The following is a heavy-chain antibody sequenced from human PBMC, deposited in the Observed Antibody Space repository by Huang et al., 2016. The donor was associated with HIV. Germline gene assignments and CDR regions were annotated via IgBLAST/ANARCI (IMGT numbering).Heavy chain of an antibody. CDR1: GGSISSYY. Sequence: QVQLQESGPGLVKPSETLSLTCTVSGGSISSYYWSWIRQHPGTGLEGFGYIHYGGGTHYTPSRKSRVTTSVDTSKHLFFLKLSSVTAADTAVYYCARGGPYSRDYYYYGMDVWGQGTTVTVSS. J-gene: IGHJ6*02. CDR2: IHYGGGT. D-gene: IGHD6-13*01. CDR3: ARGGPYSRDYYYYGMDV. V-gene: IGHV4-59*01.